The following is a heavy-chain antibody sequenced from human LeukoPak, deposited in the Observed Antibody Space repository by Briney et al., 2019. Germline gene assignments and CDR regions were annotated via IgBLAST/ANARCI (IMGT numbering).Heavy chain of an antibody. Sequence: SETLSLTCTVSGGSISSSNYYWGWIRQPPGKGLEWIGNIYYSGSTYYNPSLKSRVTISVDTSKNQFSLKLSSVTAADTAVYYCARGSPWAQSWGQGTLVTVSS. J-gene: IGHJ5*02. CDR1: GGSISSSNYY. D-gene: IGHD7-27*01. CDR2: IYYSGST. CDR3: ARGSPWAQS. V-gene: IGHV4-39*07.